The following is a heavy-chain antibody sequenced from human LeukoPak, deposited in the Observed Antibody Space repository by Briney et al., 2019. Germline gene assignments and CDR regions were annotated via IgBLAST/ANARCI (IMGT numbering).Heavy chain of an antibody. J-gene: IGHJ3*02. D-gene: IGHD6-13*01. CDR3: ARGSRSRAVYSSSWYGAFDI. Sequence: SETLSLTCTVSGGSISSSSYYWGWIRQPPGKGLEWIGSIYYSGSTNYNPSLKSRVTISVDTSKNQFSLKLSSVTAADTAVYYCARGSRSRAVYSSSWYGAFDIWGQGTMVTVSS. CDR1: GGSISSSSYY. CDR2: IYYSGST. V-gene: IGHV4-39*07.